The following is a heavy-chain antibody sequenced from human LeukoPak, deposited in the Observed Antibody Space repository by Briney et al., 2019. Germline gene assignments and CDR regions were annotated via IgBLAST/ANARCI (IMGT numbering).Heavy chain of an antibody. CDR1: GGSFSGYY. CDR3: ARHGGGFVVVPAADY. V-gene: IGHV4-34*01. J-gene: IGHJ4*02. Sequence: SETLSLTCAVYGGSFSGYYWSWIRQPPGKGLEWIGRIYTSGSTSYNPSLRSRVTISVDTSKNQFSLRLSSVTAADTAVYYCARHGGGFVVVPAADYWGQGTLVTVSS. CDR2: IYTSGST. D-gene: IGHD2-2*01.